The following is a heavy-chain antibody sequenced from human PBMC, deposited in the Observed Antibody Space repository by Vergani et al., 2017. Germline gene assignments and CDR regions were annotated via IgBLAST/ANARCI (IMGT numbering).Heavy chain of an antibody. V-gene: IGHV3-23*04. CDR1: GFTFSSYW. D-gene: IGHD3-3*01. J-gene: IGHJ4*02. Sequence: EVQLVESGGGLVQPGGSLRLSCAASGFTFSSYWMHWVRQAPGKGLEWVSAISGSGGSTYYADSVKGRFTISRDNSKNTLYLQMNSLRAEDTAVYYCAKNFFATENLRPHDYWGQGTLVTVSS. CDR3: AKNFFATENLRPHDY. CDR2: ISGSGGST.